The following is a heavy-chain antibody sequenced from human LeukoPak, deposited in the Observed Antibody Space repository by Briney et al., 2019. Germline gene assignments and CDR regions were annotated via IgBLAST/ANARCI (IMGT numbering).Heavy chain of an antibody. CDR3: ARDVQSGYSSSWHYYYYYYGMDV. V-gene: IGHV3-48*01. CDR2: ISSSSSTI. D-gene: IGHD6-13*01. Sequence: GSLRLSCAASGFTFISYSMNWVRQAPGKGLEWVSYISSSSSTIYYADSVKGRFTISRDNAKNSLYLQMNSLRAEDTAVYYCARDVQSGYSSSWHYYYYYYGMDVWGQGTTVTVSS. CDR1: GFTFISYS. J-gene: IGHJ6*02.